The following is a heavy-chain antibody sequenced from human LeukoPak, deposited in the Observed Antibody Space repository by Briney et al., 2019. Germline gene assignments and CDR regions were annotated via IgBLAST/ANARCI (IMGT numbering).Heavy chain of an antibody. D-gene: IGHD3-22*01. CDR2: IYYSGST. Sequence: KPSETLSLTCTVSGGSISSSSYYWGWIRQPPGKGLEWIGSIYYSGSTYYNPSLKSRVTISVDTSKNQFSLKLSSVTAADTAVYYCASLATYDSSGYYYNYWGQGTLVTVSS. V-gene: IGHV4-39*01. CDR3: ASLATYDSSGYYYNY. CDR1: GGSISSSSYY. J-gene: IGHJ4*02.